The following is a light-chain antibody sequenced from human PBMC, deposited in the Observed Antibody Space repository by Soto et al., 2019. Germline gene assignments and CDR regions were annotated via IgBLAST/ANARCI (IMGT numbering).Light chain of an antibody. J-gene: IGKJ1*01. CDR2: DAS. CDR3: QQYNSYSWT. Sequence: DIQMTQSPSTLSASVGDSVTSTCRASQSISSWLAWYQQKPGKAPKLLIYDASSLESGVPSRFSGSGSGTEFTLTISSLQPDDFATYYCQQYNSYSWTFGQGTKVDIK. CDR1: QSISSW. V-gene: IGKV1-5*01.